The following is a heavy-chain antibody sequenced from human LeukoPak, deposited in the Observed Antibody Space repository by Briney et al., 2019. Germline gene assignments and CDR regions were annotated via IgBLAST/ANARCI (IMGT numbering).Heavy chain of an antibody. CDR1: GGSISSYY. V-gene: IGHV4-59*01. CDR2: IYYSGST. Sequence: SETLSLTCTVSGGSISSYYWSWMRQPPGKGLEWIGYIYYSGSTTYNPSFESRVTISVDSPKNQFSLKLSSVTAADTAVYYCARDGLGYAIFDIWGQGTMVTVSS. J-gene: IGHJ3*02. CDR3: ARDGLGYAIFDI. D-gene: IGHD2-8*01.